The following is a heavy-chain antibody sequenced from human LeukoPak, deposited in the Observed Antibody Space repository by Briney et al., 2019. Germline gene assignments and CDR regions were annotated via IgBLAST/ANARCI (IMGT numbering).Heavy chain of an antibody. CDR2: IQQDGSEK. J-gene: IGHJ2*01. Sequence: GGSLRLSCAASGFTFSSYWISWVRQAPGKGLEWVANIQQDGSEKYYVDSVKGRFTISRDNAKNSLYLQMNSLRVEDTAVYYCARQGDSADGDSSYWYFDLWGRGTLVTVSS. CDR3: ARQGDSADGDSSYWYFDL. V-gene: IGHV3-7*03. CDR1: GFTFSSYW. D-gene: IGHD4-17*01.